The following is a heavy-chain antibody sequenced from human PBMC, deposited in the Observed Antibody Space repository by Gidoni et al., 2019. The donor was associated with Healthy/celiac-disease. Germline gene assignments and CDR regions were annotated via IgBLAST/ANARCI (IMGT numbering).Heavy chain of an antibody. CDR1: GFSLSTSGVG. Sequence: QITLKESGPTLVKPTQTLTLTCTFSGFSLSTSGVGVGWIRQPPGKALEWLALIYWDDDKRYSPSLKSRLTITKDTSKNQVVLTMTNMDPVDTATYYCAHLKVPQFKYSSSQKQDYFDYWGQGTLVTVSS. J-gene: IGHJ4*02. V-gene: IGHV2-5*02. CDR2: IYWDDDK. CDR3: AHLKVPQFKYSSSQKQDYFDY. D-gene: IGHD6-13*01.